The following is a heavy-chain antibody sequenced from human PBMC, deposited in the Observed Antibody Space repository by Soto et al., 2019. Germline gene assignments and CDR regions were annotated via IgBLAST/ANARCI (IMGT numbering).Heavy chain of an antibody. D-gene: IGHD6-13*01. CDR1: GFTFSSYG. V-gene: IGHV3-30*18. CDR3: AKEAAAGYYYYGMDV. Sequence: QVQLVESGGGVVQPGRSLRLSCAASGFTFSSYGMHWVRQAPGKGLEWVAVISYDGSNKYYADSVKGRFTISRDNSKNTLYQQMNSLRAEDTAVYYCAKEAAAGYYYYGMDVWGQGTTVTVSS. J-gene: IGHJ6*02. CDR2: ISYDGSNK.